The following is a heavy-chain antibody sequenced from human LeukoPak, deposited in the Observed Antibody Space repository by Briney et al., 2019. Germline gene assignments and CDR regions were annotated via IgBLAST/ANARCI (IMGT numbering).Heavy chain of an antibody. J-gene: IGHJ4*02. D-gene: IGHD5-18*01. CDR2: IYYSGST. Sequence: SETLSLTCTVSGGSISSGDYYWSWIRQPPGKGLEWIGYIYYSGSTYYNPSLKSRVTISVDTSKNQFSLKLSSVTAADTAVYYCARDLSVLTGYSYDVWGQGTLVTVSS. CDR3: ARDLSVLTGYSYDV. CDR1: GGSISSGDYY. V-gene: IGHV4-30-4*02.